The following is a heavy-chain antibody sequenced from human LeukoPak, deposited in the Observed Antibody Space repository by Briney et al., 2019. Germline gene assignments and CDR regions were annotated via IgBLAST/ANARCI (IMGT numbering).Heavy chain of an antibody. D-gene: IGHD3-3*01. CDR2: IKQDGSEK. J-gene: IGHJ4*02. CDR3: ARLLRGFLFDY. CDR1: GFTFSSYW. V-gene: IGHV3-7*04. Sequence: GRSLRLSCAASGFTFSSYWMSWVRQAPGKGLEWVANIKQDGSEKYYVDSVKGRFTISRDNAKNSLYLQMNSLRAEDTAVYYCARLLRGFLFDYWGQGTLVTVSS.